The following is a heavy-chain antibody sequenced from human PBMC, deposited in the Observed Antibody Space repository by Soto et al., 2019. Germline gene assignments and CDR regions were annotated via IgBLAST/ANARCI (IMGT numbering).Heavy chain of an antibody. CDR3: ARPYSSSWYHRGWFDP. CDR1: GGSFSGYY. J-gene: IGHJ5*02. V-gene: IGHV4-34*01. Sequence: PSETLSLTCAVYGGSFSGYYWSWIRQPPGKGLEWIGEINHSGSTNYNPSLKSRVTISVDTSKNQFSLKLSSVTAADTAVYYCARPYSSSWYHRGWFDPWGQGTLVTVSS. D-gene: IGHD6-13*01. CDR2: INHSGST.